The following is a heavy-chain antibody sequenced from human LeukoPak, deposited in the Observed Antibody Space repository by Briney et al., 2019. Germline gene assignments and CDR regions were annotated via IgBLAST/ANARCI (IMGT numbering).Heavy chain of an antibody. V-gene: IGHV1-2*02. J-gene: IGHJ6*03. CDR3: ARVVVVPAAMMGNDYYYYMDV. D-gene: IGHD2-2*01. CDR2: INPNSGGT. CDR1: GYTFTGYY. Sequence: ASVKVSCKASGYTFTGYYMHWVRQAPGQGLEWMGWINPNSGGTNYAQKFQGRVTMTRDTSTSTAYMELSRLRSDDTAVYYCARVVVVPAAMMGNDYYYYMDVWGKGTTVTVSS.